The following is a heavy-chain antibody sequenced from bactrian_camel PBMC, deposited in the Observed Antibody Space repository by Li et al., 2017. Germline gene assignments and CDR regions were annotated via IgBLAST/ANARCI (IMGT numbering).Heavy chain of an antibody. Sequence: HVQLVESGGGSVQAGGSLRLSCTDSVFTFDDADMGWYRQAPGNECELVSTITSDGTTYYTNSVKGRFTISRDNSKNTLYLQMNSLKPEDTAVYYCASVAHGVFEGEWPESVRRDDPGMDGWGSGTQVTVS. V-gene: IGHV3S55*01. D-gene: IGHD5*01. J-gene: IGHJ4*01. CDR2: ITSDGTT. CDR1: VFTFDDAD.